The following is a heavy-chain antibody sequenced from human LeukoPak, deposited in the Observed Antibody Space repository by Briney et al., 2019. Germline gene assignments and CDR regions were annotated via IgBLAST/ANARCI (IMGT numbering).Heavy chain of an antibody. CDR2: IYHGDSDP. CDR3: ATTSTQVAAVGSDAFDI. D-gene: IGHD6-13*01. J-gene: IGHJ3*02. Sequence: GESLKISCKGSEYSSTTHWIGWVRQLPGKGLELMGIIYHGDSDPRYGPSFQGQVTISADESFSTAYLQWSSLKSSDSAIYYCATTSTQVAAVGSDAFDIWGQGTLVTVSS. CDR1: EYSSTTHW. V-gene: IGHV5-51*01.